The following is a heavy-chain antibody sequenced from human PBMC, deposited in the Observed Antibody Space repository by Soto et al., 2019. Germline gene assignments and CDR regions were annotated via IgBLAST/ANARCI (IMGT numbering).Heavy chain of an antibody. CDR2: VYYSGSS. CDR3: ARHLDSRGHVPGGMDV. D-gene: IGHD3-10*01. CDR1: GGSITSPTDY. V-gene: IGHV4-39*01. Sequence: SETLSLTCTVSGGSITSPTDYWGWMRQPPGKGLEWIGNVYYSGSSYYTPSLKSRLAISVDTSNNHFSLRLNSVTAADTAVSYCARHLDSRGHVPGGMDVCGQGTTVTVSS. J-gene: IGHJ6*02.